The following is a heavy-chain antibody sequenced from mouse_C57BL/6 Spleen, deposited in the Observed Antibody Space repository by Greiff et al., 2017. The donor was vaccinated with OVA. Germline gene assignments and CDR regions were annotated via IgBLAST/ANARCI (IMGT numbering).Heavy chain of an antibody. CDR3: ARDGNYGSGYGFAY. J-gene: IGHJ3*01. CDR2: INYDGSST. CDR1: GFTFSDYY. D-gene: IGHD1-1*01. V-gene: IGHV5-16*01. Sequence: VQLKESEGGLVQPGSSMKLSCTASGFTFSDYYMAWVRQVPEKGLEWVANINYDGSSTYYLDSLKSRFIISRDTATNTLYLQMSSLKSEDTAAYYCARDGNYGSGYGFAYWGQGTLVTVSA.